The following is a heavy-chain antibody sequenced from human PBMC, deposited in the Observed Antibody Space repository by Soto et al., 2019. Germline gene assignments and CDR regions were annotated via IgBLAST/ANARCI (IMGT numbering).Heavy chain of an antibody. Sequence: ASVKVSCKASGYTFTSYGISWVRQAPGQGLQWMGWITAFNGNTKYAQQFQGRVTMTTDTSTSTAYMELRSLESDDTAVYYCARISQSDFWSGYYYFFDYWGQGPLVTVSS. J-gene: IGHJ4*02. CDR3: ARISQSDFWSGYYYFFDY. D-gene: IGHD3-3*01. V-gene: IGHV1-18*01. CDR2: ITAFNGNT. CDR1: GYTFTSYG.